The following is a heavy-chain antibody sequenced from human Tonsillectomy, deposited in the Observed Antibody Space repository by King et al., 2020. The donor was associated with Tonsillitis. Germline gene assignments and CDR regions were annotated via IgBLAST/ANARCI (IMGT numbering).Heavy chain of an antibody. CDR3: ARDEWGGTGLYFDY. V-gene: IGHV4-59*01. CDR2: IYNSGST. CDR1: GGSISGYY. Sequence: QLQESGPGLVKPSETLSLTCTVSGGSISGYYWTWIRQSPGKGLEWIGCIYNSGSTNYNPSLKSRVTISVDTSKSQFFLKLRSVTAADAAVYYCARDEWGGTGLYFDYWGQGTLVTVSS. D-gene: IGHD3/OR15-3a*01. J-gene: IGHJ4*02.